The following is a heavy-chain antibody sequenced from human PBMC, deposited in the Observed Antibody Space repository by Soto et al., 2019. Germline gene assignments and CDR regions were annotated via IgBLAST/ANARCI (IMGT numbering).Heavy chain of an antibody. CDR2: IYYSGST. CDR1: GGSISSSSYY. Sequence: SETLSLTCTVSGGSISSSSYYWGWIRQPPGKGLEWIGSIYYSGSTYYNPSLKSRVTVSVDTSKNQFSLKLSSVTAADTAVYYCARPLYSSSPNYYYGMDVWGQGTTVTVSS. CDR3: ARPLYSSSPNYYYGMDV. V-gene: IGHV4-39*01. D-gene: IGHD6-6*01. J-gene: IGHJ6*02.